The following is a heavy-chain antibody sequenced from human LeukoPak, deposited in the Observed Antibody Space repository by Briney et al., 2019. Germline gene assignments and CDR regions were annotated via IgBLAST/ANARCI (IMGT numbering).Heavy chain of an antibody. CDR3: AKDYYDSSGYYLDY. CDR1: GFTFSSYT. Sequence: GGSLRLSCAASGFTFSSYTMSWVRQAPGMGLERVSAISGSGISTYYADSVKGRFTISRDNSKNTLFLQMNSLRAEDTAIYYCAKDYYDSSGYYLDYWGQGTLVTVSS. CDR2: ISGSGIST. J-gene: IGHJ4*02. D-gene: IGHD3-22*01. V-gene: IGHV3-23*01.